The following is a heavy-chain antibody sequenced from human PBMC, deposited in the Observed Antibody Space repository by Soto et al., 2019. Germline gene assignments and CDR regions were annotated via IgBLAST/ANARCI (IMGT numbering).Heavy chain of an antibody. V-gene: IGHV3-23*01. CDR2: ISGSGGST. CDR3: AKAWSNSSGWYEYYYGMDV. J-gene: IGHJ6*02. CDR1: GFTFSSYA. D-gene: IGHD6-19*01. Sequence: PGGSLRLSCAASGFTFSSYAMSWVRQAPGKGLEWVSAISGSGGSTYYADSVKGRFTISRDNSKNTLYLQMNSLRAEDTAVYYCAKAWSNSSGWYEYYYGMDVWGQGTTVTVSS.